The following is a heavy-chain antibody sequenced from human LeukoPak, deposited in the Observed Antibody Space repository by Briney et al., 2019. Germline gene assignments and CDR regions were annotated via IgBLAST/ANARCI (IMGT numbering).Heavy chain of an antibody. CDR1: GYTFTSYD. V-gene: IGHV1-8*01. CDR3: ATPRGYGNSDAFDI. D-gene: IGHD4-23*01. CDR2: MNPNSGNT. J-gene: IGHJ3*02. Sequence: GASVKVSCKASGYTFTSYDINWVRQATGQGLEWMGWMNPNSGNTGYAQKFQGRVTMTRNTSISTAYMELSSLRSEDTAVYYCATPRGYGNSDAFDIWGQGTMVTVSS.